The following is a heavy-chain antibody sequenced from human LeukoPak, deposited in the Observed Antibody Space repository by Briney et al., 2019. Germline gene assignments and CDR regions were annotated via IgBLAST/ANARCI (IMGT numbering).Heavy chain of an antibody. CDR2: ISRSGSTK. J-gene: IGHJ4*02. CDR1: GFTFSDYN. D-gene: IGHD2-21*02. CDR3: ARDGLRRPPTPYCGGDCPLDY. Sequence: PGGSLRLSCAASGFTFSDYNVRWIRQAPGKGLEWVSSISRSGSTKYYADSVKGRFTISRDNAKNSLYLQMNSLRVEDTAMYYCARDGLRRPPTPYCGGDCPLDYWGQGTLVSVSS. V-gene: IGHV3-11*01.